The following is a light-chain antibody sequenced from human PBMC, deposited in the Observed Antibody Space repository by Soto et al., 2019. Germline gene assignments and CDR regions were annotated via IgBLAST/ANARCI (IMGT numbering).Light chain of an antibody. V-gene: IGLV2-14*01. CDR3: CSYASGSTRV. CDR1: NSDIGNYNY. CDR2: EVN. J-gene: IGLJ3*02. Sequence: QSALTQPASVSGSPGQSITISCTGTNSDIGNYNYVSWYQQHPGKAPKLMIYEVNNRPSGVSNRFSGSKSGNTASLTISGLQAEDEADYYCCSYASGSTRVFGGGTKLTVL.